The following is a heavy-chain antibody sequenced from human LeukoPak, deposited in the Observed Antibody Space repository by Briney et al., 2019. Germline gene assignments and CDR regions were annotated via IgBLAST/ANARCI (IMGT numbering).Heavy chain of an antibody. CDR2: ISFDGREK. J-gene: IGHJ6*03. CDR3: ATDNWNYVRSYYMDV. CDR1: GFTFSSYA. Sequence: HSGGSLRLSCAASGFTFSSYALHWVRQAPGKGLEWVAVISFDGREKSYADSVKGRFIISRDNSKNTLYVQMNSLRAEDTAVYYCATDNWNYVRSYYMDVWGEGTTVIVSS. V-gene: IGHV3-30*01. D-gene: IGHD1-7*01.